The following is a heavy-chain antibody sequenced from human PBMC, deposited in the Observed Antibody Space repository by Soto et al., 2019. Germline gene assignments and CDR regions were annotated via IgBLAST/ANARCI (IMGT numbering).Heavy chain of an antibody. J-gene: IGHJ4*02. D-gene: IGHD1-7*01. V-gene: IGHV1-2*02. Sequence: QVQLVQSGAEVKKPGASVKVSCKASGHTFTGHHMHWVRQAPGQGLEWMGLIDLDIGDTKYARKFQGRVTSTSDTYITTAYMELRVLRSDDTAVYYCELEPTGTAGFDYWGQGTLVTVSS. CDR3: ELEPTGTAGFDY. CDR1: GHTFTGHH. CDR2: IDLDIGDT.